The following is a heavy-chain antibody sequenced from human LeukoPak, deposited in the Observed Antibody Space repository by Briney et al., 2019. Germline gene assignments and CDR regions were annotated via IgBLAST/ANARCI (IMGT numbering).Heavy chain of an antibody. D-gene: IGHD3-10*01. CDR2: FGPEDGET. CDR3: ATREPQFILLWFGEYGMDV. V-gene: IGHV1-24*01. Sequence: ASVKVSCKVSGYTLTELSMHWVRQAPGKGLEWMGGFGPEDGETIYAQKFQGRVTMTEDTSTDTAYMELSSLRSEDTAVYYCATREPQFILLWFGEYGMDVWGQGTTVTVSS. CDR1: GYTLTELS. J-gene: IGHJ6*02.